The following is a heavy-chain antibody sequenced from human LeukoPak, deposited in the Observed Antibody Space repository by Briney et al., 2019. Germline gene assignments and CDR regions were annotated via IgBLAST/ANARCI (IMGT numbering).Heavy chain of an antibody. CDR3: ARDYSVITPVLDY. D-gene: IGHD3-16*01. Sequence: PGGSLRLSCAASGFTFSSYSVNWVRQAPGKGLEWVSSISSSSYIYYADSVKGRFAISRDNAKNSLYLQMNSLRAEDTAVYYCARDYSVITPVLDYWGQGTLVTVSS. V-gene: IGHV3-21*01. CDR2: ISSSSYI. J-gene: IGHJ4*02. CDR1: GFTFSSYS.